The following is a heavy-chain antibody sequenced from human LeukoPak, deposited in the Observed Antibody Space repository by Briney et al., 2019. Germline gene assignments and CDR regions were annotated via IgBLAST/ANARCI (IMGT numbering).Heavy chain of an antibody. J-gene: IGHJ4*02. Sequence: PGGSLRLSCAASGFTFNEFGVHWVRQAPGQGLEWVALIWYDGSNKYYADSVKGRFTISRDNSKNTVCLQMNSLRVEDTAIYYCARDRPTGSYYSIDYWGQGTLATVSS. CDR3: ARDRPTGSYYSIDY. CDR1: GFTFNEFG. V-gene: IGHV3-33*01. D-gene: IGHD1-26*01. CDR2: IWYDGSNK.